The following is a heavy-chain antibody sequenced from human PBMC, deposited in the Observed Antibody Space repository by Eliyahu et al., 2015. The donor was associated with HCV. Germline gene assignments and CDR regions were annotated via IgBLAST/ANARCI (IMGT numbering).Heavy chain of an antibody. CDR2: IWYDGTNK. V-gene: IGHV3-33*01. D-gene: IGHD6-13*01. Sequence: VRQAPGKGLEWVALIWYDGTNKYYADSVKGRFTISRDNSKNTLYLQMNSLRAADTAVYYCARGPGYSRSAYYYYYYGMDVWGQGT. CDR3: ARGPGYSRSAYYYYYYGMDV. J-gene: IGHJ6*02.